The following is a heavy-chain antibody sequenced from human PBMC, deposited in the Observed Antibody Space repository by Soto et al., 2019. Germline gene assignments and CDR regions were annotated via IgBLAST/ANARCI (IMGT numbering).Heavy chain of an antibody. V-gene: IGHV3-11*01. J-gene: IGHJ6*03. CDR2: GGSTI. CDR3: ARGQPRTYYYYYYYMDV. Sequence: GGSTIYYADSVKGRFTISRDNAKNSLYLQMNSLRAEDTAVYYCARGQPRTYYYYYYYMDVWGKGTTVTVSS.